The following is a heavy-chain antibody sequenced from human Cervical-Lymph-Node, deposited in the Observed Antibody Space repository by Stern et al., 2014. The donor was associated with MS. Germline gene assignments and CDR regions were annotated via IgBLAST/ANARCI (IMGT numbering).Heavy chain of an antibody. D-gene: IGHD3-22*01. CDR1: GFSFRNYD. J-gene: IGHJ4*02. CDR3: AKHSGGEDYDTTSFDY. V-gene: IGHV3-30*18. Sequence: VQLVESGGGVVQPGRSLRLSCAASGFSFRNYDMHWVRQAPGKGLEWVAAISYDGTDESYADSVRGRFTISRDISKNTLYLQVTSLRAEDSAVYYCAKHSGGEDYDTTSFDYWGQGTLVTVSS. CDR2: ISYDGTDE.